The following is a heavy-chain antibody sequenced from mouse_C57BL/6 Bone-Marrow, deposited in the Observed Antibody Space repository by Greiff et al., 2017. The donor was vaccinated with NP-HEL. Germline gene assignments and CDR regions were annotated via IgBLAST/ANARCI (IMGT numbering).Heavy chain of an antibody. J-gene: IGHJ1*03. V-gene: IGHV8-8*01. Sequence: ESGPGILQPSQTLSLTCSFSGFSLSTFGMGVGWIRQPSGKGLEWLAHIWWDDDKYYNPALKSRLTVSKDTSKNQVFLKIANVDTADTATYYCARMASYSHWYFDVWGTGTTVTVSS. CDR1: GFSLSTFGMG. CDR2: IWWDDDK. CDR3: ARMASYSHWYFDV. D-gene: IGHD2-10*01.